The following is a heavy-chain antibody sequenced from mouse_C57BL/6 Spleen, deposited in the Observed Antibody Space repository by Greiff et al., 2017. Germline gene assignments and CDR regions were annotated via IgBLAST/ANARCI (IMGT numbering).Heavy chain of an antibody. CDR1: GYTFTSYW. D-gene: IGHD1-1*01. J-gene: IGHJ3*01. CDR3: ERGEGYGRSPAWLAY. CDR2: IDPSDSYT. Sequence: QVQLQQPGAELVKPGASVKLSCKASGYTFTSYWMQWVKQRPGQGLEWIGEIDPSDSYTNYNQKFKGKATLTVDTSSSTAYMQLSSLTSEDSAVYCWERGEGYGRSPAWLAYGGKGTLVTVSA. V-gene: IGHV1-50*01.